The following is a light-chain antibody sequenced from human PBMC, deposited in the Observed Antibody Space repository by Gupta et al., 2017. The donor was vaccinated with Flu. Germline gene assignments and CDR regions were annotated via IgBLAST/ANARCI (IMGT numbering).Light chain of an antibody. Sequence: DFQMTQSPSSLSASVGDRVIITCRASQSVGNSLGWYQQKPEKAPKSLIYGASSLQDGVPSRFSGSGFGTEFTLTISSLQPEDFGTYYCRQYREYPITFGQGTRLETK. V-gene: IGKV1D-16*01. CDR3: RQYREYPIT. CDR1: QSVGNS. CDR2: GAS. J-gene: IGKJ5*01.